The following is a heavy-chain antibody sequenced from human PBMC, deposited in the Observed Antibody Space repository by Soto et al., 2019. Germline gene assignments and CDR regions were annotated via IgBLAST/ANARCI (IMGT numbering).Heavy chain of an antibody. CDR2: ISASGDSP. V-gene: IGHV3-23*01. CDR3: AQGPPGIAVAGTAYFQH. Sequence: GGSLRLSCATSGFTFSSYAMVWVRQAREKGPQWVATISASGDSPISADSVKGRFTISRDTPNNTLYPQMNSLRAAHTPANYSAQGPPGIAVAGTAYFQHWGQGTLVTVSS. J-gene: IGHJ1*01. D-gene: IGHD6-19*01. CDR1: GFTFSSYA.